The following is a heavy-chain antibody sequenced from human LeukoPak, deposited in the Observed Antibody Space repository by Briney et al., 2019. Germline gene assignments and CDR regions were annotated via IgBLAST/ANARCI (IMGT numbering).Heavy chain of an antibody. V-gene: IGHV4-39*01. CDR1: GGSISSYY. Sequence: SETLSLTCTVSGGSISSYYWGWIRQPPGKGLEWIGNIYYSGSTYYNPSLKSRVTISVDTSKNQFSLKLSSVTAADTAVYYCVTGNYYSSDYWGQGTLVTVSS. J-gene: IGHJ4*02. D-gene: IGHD3-10*01. CDR2: IYYSGST. CDR3: VTGNYYSSDY.